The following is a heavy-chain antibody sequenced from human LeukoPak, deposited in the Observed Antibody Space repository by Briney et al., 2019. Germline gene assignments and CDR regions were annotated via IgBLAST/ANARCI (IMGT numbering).Heavy chain of an antibody. CDR3: ARDGTTVTTSGALDAFGL. D-gene: IGHD4-17*01. J-gene: IGHJ3*01. V-gene: IGHV3-48*01. Sequence: GGSLRLSCAASGFTFNSYSMNWVRRAPGKGLEWVSYISSSRSIIYYADSVKGRFTISRDNAKNSLYLQMNSLRAEDTAVYYCARDGTTVTTSGALDAFGLWGQGTMVTVSS. CDR2: ISSSRSII. CDR1: GFTFNSYS.